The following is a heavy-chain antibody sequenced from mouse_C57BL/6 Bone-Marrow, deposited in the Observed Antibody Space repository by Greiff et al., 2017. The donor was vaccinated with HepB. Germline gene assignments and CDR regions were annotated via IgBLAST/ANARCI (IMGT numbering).Heavy chain of an antibody. Sequence: EVMLVESEGGLVQPGSSMKLSCTASGFTFSDYYMAWVRQVPEKGLEWVANINYDGSSTYYLDSLKSRFIISRDNAKNILYLQMSSLKSEDTATYYCARDRVTTVVATPSWYFDVWGTGTTVTVSS. V-gene: IGHV5-16*01. CDR1: GFTFSDYY. CDR3: ARDRVTTVVATPSWYFDV. CDR2: INYDGSST. D-gene: IGHD1-1*01. J-gene: IGHJ1*03.